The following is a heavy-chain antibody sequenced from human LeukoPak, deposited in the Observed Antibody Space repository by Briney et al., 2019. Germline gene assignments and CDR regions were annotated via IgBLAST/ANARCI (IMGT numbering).Heavy chain of an antibody. J-gene: IGHJ3*02. V-gene: IGHV3-23*01. CDR2: ISGSGGST. D-gene: IGHD3-22*01. Sequence: GGSLRLSCAASGFTFSSYAMSWVRQAPGKGLEWVSTISGSGGSTYYADSVKGRSTISRDNSKNTLYLQMNSLRAEDTAVYYCAKRHYYDSSGYLAAFDIWGQGTMVIVSS. CDR1: GFTFSSYA. CDR3: AKRHYYDSSGYLAAFDI.